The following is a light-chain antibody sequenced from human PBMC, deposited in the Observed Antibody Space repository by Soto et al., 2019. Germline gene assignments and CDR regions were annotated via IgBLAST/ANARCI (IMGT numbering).Light chain of an antibody. CDR3: TSYAGGNNV. CDR1: SSDVGGYNY. Sequence: QSALTQPPSASGSPGQSVTISCTGTSSDVGGYNYVSWYQQHPGKVPKLMVYEVNKRPSGVPDRFSGSKSGITASLTVSGLQAEDEADYYCTSYAGGNNVFGTGTKLTVL. V-gene: IGLV2-8*01. J-gene: IGLJ1*01. CDR2: EVN.